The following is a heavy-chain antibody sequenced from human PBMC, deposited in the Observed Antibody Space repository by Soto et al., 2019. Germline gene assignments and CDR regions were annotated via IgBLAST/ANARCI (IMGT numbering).Heavy chain of an antibody. Sequence: GSLRLSCTALTGYAMSWVRRGPGKGLEWISTISPTGNTHYADSVEGRFTISRDDSKNTFYLQMNNLRADDTGVYYCAKDPSTGHADLWGQGTLVTVSS. V-gene: IGHV3-23*01. CDR1: TGYA. J-gene: IGHJ5*02. CDR3: AKDPSTGHADL. CDR2: ISPTGNT. D-gene: IGHD3-9*01.